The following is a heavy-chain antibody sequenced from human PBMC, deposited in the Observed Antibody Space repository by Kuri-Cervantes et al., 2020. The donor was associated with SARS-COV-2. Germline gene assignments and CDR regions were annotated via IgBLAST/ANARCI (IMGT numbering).Heavy chain of an antibody. Sequence: LSLTCAASGFPLSSYEINWVRQAPGRGLEWLSYISNTGSTIYYADSVKGRFNISRDNAKNSLSLQMNSLRAEDTAVYYCTRYSYYDGAGYRQDAFDMWGQGTMVTVSS. CDR2: ISNTGSTI. CDR1: GFPLSSYE. J-gene: IGHJ3*02. CDR3: TRYSYYDGAGYRQDAFDM. D-gene: IGHD3-22*01. V-gene: IGHV3-48*03.